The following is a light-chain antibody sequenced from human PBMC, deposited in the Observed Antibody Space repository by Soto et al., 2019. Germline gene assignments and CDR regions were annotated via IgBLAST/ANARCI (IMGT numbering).Light chain of an antibody. CDR1: SSNIGSNY. V-gene: IGLV1-47*01. CDR2: RNN. J-gene: IGLJ2*01. CDR3: AAWDDILSGVV. Sequence: QLVLTQPPSASGTPGQRVTISCSGSSSNIGSNYVYWYQQLPGTVPQLLIYRNNERPSGVPDRFSGSKSGTSASLAISGLRSEDEADYYCAAWDDILSGVVFGGGTKLTVL.